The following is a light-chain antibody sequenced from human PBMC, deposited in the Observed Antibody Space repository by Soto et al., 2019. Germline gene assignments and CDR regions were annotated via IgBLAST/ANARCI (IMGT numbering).Light chain of an antibody. CDR3: NSYTSSSTLYV. J-gene: IGLJ1*01. V-gene: IGLV2-14*01. CDR1: SSDIGGYNY. CDR2: EVT. Sequence: QSVLTQPASVSGSPGQSITISCTGTSSDIGGYNYVSWYQQHPGKAPQLLIYEVTNRPSGVSHRFSGSKSGNTASLTISGLQTEDEADYYCNSYTSSSTLYVFGTWTKVTVL.